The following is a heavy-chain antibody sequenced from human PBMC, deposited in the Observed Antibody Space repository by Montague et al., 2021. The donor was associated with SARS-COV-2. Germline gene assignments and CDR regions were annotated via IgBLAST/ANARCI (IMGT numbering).Heavy chain of an antibody. CDR2: MYYCGST. CDR3: ARDFDY. J-gene: IGHJ4*02. V-gene: IGHV4-59*13. Sequence: SETLSLTCTVSGGSISRYYWCWIRQPPGKGLEWIGYMYYCGSTNYNPSLKSRVTLSVDTSKNQFSLQLSAVTAAGTAVYYCARDFDYWGQGTLVTVSS. CDR1: GGSISRYY.